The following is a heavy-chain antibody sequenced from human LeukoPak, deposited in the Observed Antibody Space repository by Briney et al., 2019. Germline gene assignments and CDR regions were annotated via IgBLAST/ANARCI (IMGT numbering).Heavy chain of an antibody. V-gene: IGHV3-23*01. Sequence: PGGSLRLSCAASGFTFSTYTMYWVRHPPGKRLEWVSIIGNNGGGIHYADSVKGRFTISRDNSKNTLYLQMNSLRAEDTAVYYCAKPAGIVGATFYFDYWGQGTLVTVSS. CDR3: AKPAGIVGATFYFDY. CDR1: GFTFSTYT. D-gene: IGHD1-26*01. J-gene: IGHJ4*02. CDR2: IGNNGGGI.